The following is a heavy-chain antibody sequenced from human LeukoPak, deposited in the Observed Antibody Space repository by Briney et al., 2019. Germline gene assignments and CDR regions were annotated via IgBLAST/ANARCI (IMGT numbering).Heavy chain of an antibody. CDR2: INSDGSST. V-gene: IGHV3-74*01. J-gene: IGHJ6*03. D-gene: IGHD4-17*01. CDR3: ARDGPTDRGYYYYYYMDV. Sequence: GGSLRLSCAASGFTFSSYWMHWVRPAPGKGLVWVSRINSDGSSTSYADSVKGRFTISRDNAKNTLYLQMNSLRAEDTAVYYCARDGPTDRGYYYYYYMDVWGKGTTVTVSS. CDR1: GFTFSSYW.